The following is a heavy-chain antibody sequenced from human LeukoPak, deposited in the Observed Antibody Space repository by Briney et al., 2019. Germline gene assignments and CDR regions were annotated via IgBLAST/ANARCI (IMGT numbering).Heavy chain of an antibody. J-gene: IGHJ4*02. D-gene: IGHD7-27*01. CDR3: VRDKDWGFDS. Sequence: GESLRLSCAASGFTFTSYTMNWVRQAPGKGLEWVSHIGTGTSTVGYADSIKGRFTIPRDNAKNSVDLQMSSLRVDDSAVYYCVRDKDWGFDSWGQGTLVTVSS. CDR1: GFTFTSYT. V-gene: IGHV3-48*01. CDR2: IGTGTSTV.